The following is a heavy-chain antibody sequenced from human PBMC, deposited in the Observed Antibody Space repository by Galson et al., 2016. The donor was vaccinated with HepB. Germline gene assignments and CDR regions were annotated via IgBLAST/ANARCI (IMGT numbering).Heavy chain of an antibody. CDR3: AREGAYSGNDFGGGFDF. CDR2: ISGSGYII. J-gene: IGHJ4*02. D-gene: IGHD5-12*01. Sequence: SLRLSCAASGFTFNSHKMQWVRQAPGKGLEWLSDISGSGYIIQYADSVKGRFTTSRDNAKNSLFLQVNSLRDEDTAVYYCAREGAYSGNDFGGGFDFWGQGTLVTVSS. V-gene: IGHV3-48*02. CDR1: GFTFNSHK.